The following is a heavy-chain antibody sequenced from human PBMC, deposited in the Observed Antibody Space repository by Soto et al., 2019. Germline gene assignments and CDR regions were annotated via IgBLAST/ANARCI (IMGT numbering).Heavy chain of an antibody. CDR2: IIPIFGTA. CDR1: GGTFSSYA. J-gene: IGHJ1*01. Sequence: GASVKVSCKASGGTFSSYAISWVRQAPGRGLEWMGGIIPIFGTANYAQKFQGRVTITADESTSTAYMELSSLRSEDTAVYYCASESLSLAVAGHSGPFQRWGQGTLVTVSS. V-gene: IGHV1-69*13. D-gene: IGHD6-13*01. CDR3: ASESLSLAVAGHSGPFQR.